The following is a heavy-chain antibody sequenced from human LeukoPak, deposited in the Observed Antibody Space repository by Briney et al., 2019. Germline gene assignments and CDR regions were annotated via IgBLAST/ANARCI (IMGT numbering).Heavy chain of an antibody. CDR3: ARAPMSYDSSGFGGAFDI. V-gene: IGHV3-23*01. Sequence: PGGSLRLSCAASGFTFSTYAMSWVRQAPGKGLEWVSAIGGGGVRTYYADSVKGRFTISRDNSKNTMYLQMNSLRAEDTAMYYCARAPMSYDSSGFGGAFDIWGQGTMVTVSS. J-gene: IGHJ3*02. D-gene: IGHD3-22*01. CDR2: IGGGGVRT. CDR1: GFTFSTYA.